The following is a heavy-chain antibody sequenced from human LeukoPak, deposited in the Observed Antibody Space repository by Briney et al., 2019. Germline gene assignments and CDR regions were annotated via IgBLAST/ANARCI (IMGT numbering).Heavy chain of an antibody. D-gene: IGHD6-13*01. Sequence: ASVKVSCKASGYTFTSYGISWVRQAPGQGREWMGWISAYNGNTNYAQKLQGRVTTTTDTSTSTAYMELRSLRSGDTAVYYCARESGIAAAGTLAFDIWGQGTMVTVSS. CDR2: ISAYNGNT. J-gene: IGHJ3*02. V-gene: IGHV1-18*01. CDR1: GYTFTSYG. CDR3: ARESGIAAAGTLAFDI.